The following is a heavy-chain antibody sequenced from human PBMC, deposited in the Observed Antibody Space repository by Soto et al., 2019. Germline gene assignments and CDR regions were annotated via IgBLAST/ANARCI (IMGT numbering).Heavy chain of an antibody. CDR3: ARWTSTIKGRPLEY. CDR1: GGSISGYY. D-gene: IGHD6-6*01. CDR2: IHYNGSS. J-gene: IGHJ4*02. Sequence: PSETLSLTCTVSGGSISGYYWSWIRQSPWKGLDYIGYIHYNGSSNYNPSLKSRVTILVDRSENHFSLKLSSVTAADTAVYYCARWTSTIKGRPLEYWGKGILVTVSS. V-gene: IGHV4-59*01.